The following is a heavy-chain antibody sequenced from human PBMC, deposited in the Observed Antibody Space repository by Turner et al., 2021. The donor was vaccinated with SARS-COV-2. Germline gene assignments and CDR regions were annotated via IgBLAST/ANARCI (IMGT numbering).Heavy chain of an antibody. Sequence: QVRLLESGPGLVKPSETLSLTCTVSGASISGPYWSWIRQSAGKGLEWIGRVHSSGSTNYSPSFNSRVTMSIDTSKNQFSLTVTSVTAADSAVYYCVETGRGYWGQGTLVTVSS. CDR3: VETGRGY. CDR1: GASISGPY. D-gene: IGHD3-10*01. V-gene: IGHV4-4*07. CDR2: VHSSGST. J-gene: IGHJ4*02.